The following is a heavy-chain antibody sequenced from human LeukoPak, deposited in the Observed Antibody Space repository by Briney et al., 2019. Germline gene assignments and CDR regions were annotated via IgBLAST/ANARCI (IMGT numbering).Heavy chain of an antibody. D-gene: IGHD2-15*01. J-gene: IGHJ5*02. V-gene: IGHV4-61*01. Sequence: SETLSLTCTVSGGSIRSSYYYWGWIRQPPGKGLEWIGYIYYSGSTNYNPSLKSRVTISVDTPKNQFSLKLSSVTAADTAVYYCARDRGWFDPWGQGTLVTVSS. CDR1: GGSIRSSYYY. CDR3: ARDRGWFDP. CDR2: IYYSGST.